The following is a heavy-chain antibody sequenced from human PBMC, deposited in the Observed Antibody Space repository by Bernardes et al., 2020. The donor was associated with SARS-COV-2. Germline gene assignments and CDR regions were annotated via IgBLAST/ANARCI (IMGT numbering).Heavy chain of an antibody. J-gene: IGHJ6*02. D-gene: IGHD5-18*01. CDR2: MCYSGST. CDR1: GGSISSHC. CDR3: ATLRGYIYDYWGGMDV. Sequence: SETLSLTCTVSGGSISSHCWSWIRQPPEKGLEWIAFMCYSGSTNYNPSLKSRVTMSVDTSKNQFSLKLSSVTAADTAVYYCATLRGYIYDYWGGMDVWGPGTTVTVSS. V-gene: IGHV4-59*11.